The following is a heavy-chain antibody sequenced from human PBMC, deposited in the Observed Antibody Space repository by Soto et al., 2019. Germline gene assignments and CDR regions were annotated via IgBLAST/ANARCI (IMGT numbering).Heavy chain of an antibody. Sequence: QVQLVESGGGVVQPGRSLRLSCAASGFTFSSYAMLWVRQAPGKGLEWVAVISYDGSNKYYADSVKGRFTISRDNSKNTLYLQMNSLRAEDTAVYYCARESLDYSNYYFDYWGQGTLVTVSS. J-gene: IGHJ4*02. D-gene: IGHD4-4*01. CDR1: GFTFSSYA. CDR3: ARESLDYSNYYFDY. CDR2: ISYDGSNK. V-gene: IGHV3-30-3*01.